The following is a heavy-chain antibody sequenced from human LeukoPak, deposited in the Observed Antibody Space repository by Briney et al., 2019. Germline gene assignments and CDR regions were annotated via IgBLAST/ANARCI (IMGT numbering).Heavy chain of an antibody. J-gene: IGHJ4*02. D-gene: IGHD3-16*01. Sequence: GGSLRLSCAASGFTFSNYWMHWVRQAPGRGLMWVSRVDADGSTTRYADSVKDRFTISRDNAKNTVYLQMNSLRVEDTAVYYCARGDYMRGGNWGQGTLVTVSS. CDR1: GFTFSNYW. CDR3: ARGDYMRGGN. CDR2: VDADGSTT. V-gene: IGHV3-74*01.